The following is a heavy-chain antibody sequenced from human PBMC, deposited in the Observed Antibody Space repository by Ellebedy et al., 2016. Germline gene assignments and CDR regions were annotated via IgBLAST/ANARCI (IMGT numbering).Heavy chain of an antibody. J-gene: IGHJ4*02. CDR2: INHSGST. CDR1: GGSFSGYY. CDR3: ARGDTEGLRVTDH. Sequence: SETLSLTCAVYGGSFSGYYWSWIRQPPGKGLEWIGEINHSGSTNYNPSLKSRVTISVDTSKNQFSLKLSSVTAADTAVYYCARGDTEGLRVTDHWGQGTLVTVSS. D-gene: IGHD4-11*01. V-gene: IGHV4-34*01.